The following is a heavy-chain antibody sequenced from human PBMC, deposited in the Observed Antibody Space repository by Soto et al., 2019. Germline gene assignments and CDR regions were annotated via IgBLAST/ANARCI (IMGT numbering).Heavy chain of an antibody. CDR3: ARLTRTSVLDGFDL. V-gene: IGHV4-59*01. D-gene: IGHD1-7*01. Sequence: SETLSLTCSVSGGSISYYYWSWIRRPPGRGLEWLGYVFYTGNTNYNPSLKSRVALSLDTSKNQVSLKLQSLTAADTGVYFCARLTRTSVLDGFDLWGEGTMVTVSS. CDR1: GGSISYYY. J-gene: IGHJ3*01. CDR2: VFYTGNT.